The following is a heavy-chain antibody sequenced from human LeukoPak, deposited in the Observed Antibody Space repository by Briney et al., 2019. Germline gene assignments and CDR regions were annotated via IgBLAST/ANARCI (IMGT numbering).Heavy chain of an antibody. D-gene: IGHD3-22*01. Sequence: GGSLRLSCAASGFSFSSYAMSWVRQAPGKGLEWVSGISGSGGSTYYADSVKGRFTISRDNSKNTLYLQMNSLKTEDTAVYYCTTDFDWAYYDSSGRTPGGYWGQGTLVTVSS. CDR3: TTDFDWAYYDSSGRTPGGY. CDR2: ISGSGGST. J-gene: IGHJ4*02. V-gene: IGHV3-23*01. CDR1: GFSFSSYA.